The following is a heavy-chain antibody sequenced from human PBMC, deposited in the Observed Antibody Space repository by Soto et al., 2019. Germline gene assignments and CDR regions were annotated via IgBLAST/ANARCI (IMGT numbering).Heavy chain of an antibody. D-gene: IGHD3-3*01. CDR1: GGTFSSYA. CDR3: ADTYYDFWSGYSYYYYYGMAV. J-gene: IGHJ6*02. CDR2: IIPIFGTA. V-gene: IGHV1-69*06. Sequence: SVKVSCKASGGTFSSYAISWVRQAPGQGLEWMGGIIPIFGTANYAQKFQGRVTITADKSTSTAYMELSSLRSEDTAVYYCADTYYDFWSGYSYYYYYGMAVWVQGTTVTVS.